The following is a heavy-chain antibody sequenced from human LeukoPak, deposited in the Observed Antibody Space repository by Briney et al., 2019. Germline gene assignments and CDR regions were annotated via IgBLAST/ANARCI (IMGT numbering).Heavy chain of an antibody. Sequence: GGSLRLSCAASGFSFDDYAMHWVRQAPGKGLEWVSGISWNRGNIGYADSVQGRFTISRDNAKNALYLQVNSLRADDTALYYCAKDTREYSYGSYVDYWGQGTLVTVSS. CDR1: GFSFDDYA. CDR3: AKDTREYSYGSYVDY. V-gene: IGHV3-9*01. J-gene: IGHJ4*02. CDR2: ISWNRGNI. D-gene: IGHD5-18*01.